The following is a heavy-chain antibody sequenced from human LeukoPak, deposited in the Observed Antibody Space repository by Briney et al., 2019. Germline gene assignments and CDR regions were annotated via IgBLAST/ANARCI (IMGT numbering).Heavy chain of an antibody. CDR3: ARVGATRYGY. Sequence: NPSETLSLTCAVYGVSFSGYYWSWIRQPPGKGLEWIGEINHSGSTNYNPSLKSRVTISVDTSKNQFSLKLSSVTAADTAVYYCARVGATRYGYWGQGTLVTVSS. V-gene: IGHV4-34*01. CDR2: INHSGST. CDR1: GVSFSGYY. J-gene: IGHJ4*02. D-gene: IGHD1-26*01.